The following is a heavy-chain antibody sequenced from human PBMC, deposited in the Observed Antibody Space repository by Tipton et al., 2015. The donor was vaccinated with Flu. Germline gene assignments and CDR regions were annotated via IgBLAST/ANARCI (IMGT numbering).Heavy chain of an antibody. V-gene: IGHV3-30*18. CDR3: ANGLLWFGESDAFDI. CDR2: ISYDGSNK. Sequence: SLRLSCAASGFTFSSYSMNWVRQAPGKGLEWVAVISYDGSNKYYADSVKGRFTISRDNSKNTLYLQMNSLRAEDTAVYYCANGLLWFGESDAFDIWGQGTMVTVSS. J-gene: IGHJ3*02. D-gene: IGHD3-10*01. CDR1: GFTFSSYS.